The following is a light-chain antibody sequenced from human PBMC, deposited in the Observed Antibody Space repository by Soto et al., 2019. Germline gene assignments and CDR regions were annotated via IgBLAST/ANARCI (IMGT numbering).Light chain of an antibody. CDR1: QSVSSN. CDR2: GAS. V-gene: IGKV3-15*01. Sequence: EIVMAQSPATLSVSPGERATLSCRASQSVSSNFAWYQQKPGQAPRLLIYGASTRATGIPARFSGSGSGTDFTLTINSLQAEDCAVYYCQQYYNWPRTFGQGTRLEIK. J-gene: IGKJ5*01. CDR3: QQYYNWPRT.